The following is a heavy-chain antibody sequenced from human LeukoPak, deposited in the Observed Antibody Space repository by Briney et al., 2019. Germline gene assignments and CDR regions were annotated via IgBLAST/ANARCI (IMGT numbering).Heavy chain of an antibody. CDR1: GFTFSSYA. CDR3: TRDRYSSSSGWFDP. D-gene: IGHD6-6*01. J-gene: IGHJ5*02. Sequence: GGSLRLSCAASGFTFSSYAMHWVRQAPGKGLEWVAVISYDGSNKYYADSVKGRFTISRDNSKNTLNLQMNSLRAEDTAVYYCTRDRYSSSSGWFDPWGQGTLVTVSS. V-gene: IGHV3-30-3*01. CDR2: ISYDGSNK.